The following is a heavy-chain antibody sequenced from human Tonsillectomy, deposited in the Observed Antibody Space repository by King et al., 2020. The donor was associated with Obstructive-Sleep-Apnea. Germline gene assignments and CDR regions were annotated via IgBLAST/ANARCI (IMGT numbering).Heavy chain of an antibody. Sequence: QLQESGPGLVKPSETLSLTCTVSGVSVSSGSYYWSWIRQPPGKRLEWIGYIYYSVSTNYNPPLKCLVTISVDTSKNQFSLKLSSWTAADTAVYYCARGRDCSGGSCYYYFDYWGQGTLVTVSS. CDR2: IYYSVST. CDR1: GVSVSSGSYY. D-gene: IGHD2-15*01. CDR3: ARGRDCSGGSCYYYFDY. V-gene: IGHV4-61*01. J-gene: IGHJ4*02.